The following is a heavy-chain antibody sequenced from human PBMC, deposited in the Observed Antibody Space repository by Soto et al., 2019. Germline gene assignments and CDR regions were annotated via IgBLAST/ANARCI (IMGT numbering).Heavy chain of an antibody. CDR1: GGSFSSYH. V-gene: IGHV4-34*01. Sequence: XGTLSLTFAVYGGSFSSYHWSWIRQTPGKGLEWIGEINHLTTTNYNPSLKSRVIISLDTPKNQFSLKLSSVTAADTAVYYCARGYDTALAPIFWGQGILVTVSS. J-gene: IGHJ4*02. CDR3: ARGYDTALAPIF. D-gene: IGHD5-18*01. CDR2: INHLTTT.